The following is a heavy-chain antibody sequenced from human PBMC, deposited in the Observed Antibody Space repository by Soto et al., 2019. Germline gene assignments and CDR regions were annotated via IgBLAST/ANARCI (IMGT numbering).Heavy chain of an antibody. CDR2: IYSIGPT. CDR3: AKTRYYGSGTGWFDP. CDR1: GFTVSSNF. D-gene: IGHD3-10*01. Sequence: EVQLVESGGGLIQPGGSLRLSCEVSGFTVSSNFMSWVRQAPGKGLEWVAVIYSIGPTYYADSVKGRFTISRDNSKNTVYLQMNSLRVEDTAVYYGAKTRYYGSGTGWFDPWGQGILVTVSS. J-gene: IGHJ5*02. V-gene: IGHV3-53*01.